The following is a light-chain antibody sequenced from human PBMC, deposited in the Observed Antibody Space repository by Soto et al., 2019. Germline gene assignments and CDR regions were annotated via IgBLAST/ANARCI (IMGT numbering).Light chain of an antibody. J-gene: IGKJ1*01. Sequence: EIVLTQSPGTLSLSPGERATLSCRASQSISSTYLAWYQQKPGQAPRLLIYAASSRATGIPARFSGSGSGTEFTLTISSLQSEDFAVYYCQQYNNWPVTFGQGTRVDI. CDR3: QQYNNWPVT. CDR2: AAS. V-gene: IGKV3D-15*01. CDR1: QSISSTY.